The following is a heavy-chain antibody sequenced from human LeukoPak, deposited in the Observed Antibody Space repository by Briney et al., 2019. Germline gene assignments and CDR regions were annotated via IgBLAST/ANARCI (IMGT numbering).Heavy chain of an antibody. CDR2: IIPIFGTA. CDR1: GGTFSSYA. D-gene: IGHD5-24*01. V-gene: IGHV1-69*05. J-gene: IGHJ4*02. Sequence: GASVKVSCKASGGTFSSYAISWVRQAPGQGLEWMGRIIPIFGTANYALKFQGRVTITTDESTSTAYMELSSLRSEDTAVYYCARADRDGYNYDDFDYWGQGTLVTVSS. CDR3: ARADRDGYNYDDFDY.